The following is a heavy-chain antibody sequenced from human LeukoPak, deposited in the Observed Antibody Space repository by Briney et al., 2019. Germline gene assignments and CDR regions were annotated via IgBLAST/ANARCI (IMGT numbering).Heavy chain of an antibody. Sequence: GGSLRLSCAASGFTFRSHSMQWVRQAPGKGLEWVSHISSSGSTIYYADSVKGRFTISRDNAKNSLYLQMTSLRAEDTAVYYCARGLLSYYYYDTQLVFDYWGQGTLVTVSS. V-gene: IGHV3-48*04. CDR1: GFTFRSHS. CDR2: ISSSGSTI. J-gene: IGHJ4*02. D-gene: IGHD3-22*01. CDR3: ARGLLSYYYYDTQLVFDY.